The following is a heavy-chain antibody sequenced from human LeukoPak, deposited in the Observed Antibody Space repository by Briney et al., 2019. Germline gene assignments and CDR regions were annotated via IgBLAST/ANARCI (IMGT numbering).Heavy chain of an antibody. CDR3: ARGKRIQLLGWEGDYFEY. CDR1: GFTFSDYY. Sequence: GGSLRLSCAASGFTFSDYYMSWIRQAPGKGLEWVSYISSSSSSYTNYADSVKGRFTISRDNAKNSLYLQMNSLRAEDTAVYHCARGKRIQLLGWEGDYFEYWGQGTLVTVSS. D-gene: IGHD5-18*01. CDR2: ISSSSSSYT. V-gene: IGHV3-11*06. J-gene: IGHJ4*02.